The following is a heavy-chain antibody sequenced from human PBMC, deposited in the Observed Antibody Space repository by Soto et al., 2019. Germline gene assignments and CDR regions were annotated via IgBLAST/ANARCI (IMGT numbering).Heavy chain of an antibody. CDR1: GFTFSSYA. V-gene: IGHV3-23*01. D-gene: IGHD6-6*01. CDR2: ISGSGGST. J-gene: IGHJ4*02. Sequence: EVQLLESGGGLVQPGGSLRLSCAASGFTFSSYAMSWVRQAPGKGLEWVSAISGSGGSTYYADSVQGRFTIPRDNSKNTLYRQMNSLRAADTAVYYCAKDPSSRQQLVWWDYWGQGTLVTVSS. CDR3: AKDPSSRQQLVWWDY.